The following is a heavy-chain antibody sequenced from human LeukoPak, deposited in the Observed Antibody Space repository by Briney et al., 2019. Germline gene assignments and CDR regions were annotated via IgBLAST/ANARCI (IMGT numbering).Heavy chain of an antibody. J-gene: IGHJ4*02. D-gene: IGHD6-19*01. CDR3: AREEAVAGTVY. Sequence: SETLCLTCTLSGGSISSGSYYWSWIRQHPGKGLEWIGYIYGSGSTYYNPSLKSRVTISVDTSKNQFSLKLSSVTAADTAVYYCAREEAVAGTVYWGQGTLVTVSS. V-gene: IGHV4-31*03. CDR2: IYGSGST. CDR1: GGSISSGSYY.